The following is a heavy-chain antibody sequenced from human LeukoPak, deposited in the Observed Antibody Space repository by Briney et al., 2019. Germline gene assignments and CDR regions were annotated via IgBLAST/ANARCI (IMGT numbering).Heavy chain of an antibody. D-gene: IGHD3-22*01. CDR3: ARVPYYYDSSGVAFDI. Sequence: PGGSLRLSCAASGFTFSDYFMSWIRQAPGKGLEWVSYISSSGSTIYYADSVKGRFTISRDNAKNSLYLQMNSLRAEDTAVYYCARVPYYYDSSGVAFDIWGQGTMVTVSS. V-gene: IGHV3-11*01. J-gene: IGHJ3*02. CDR1: GFTFSDYF. CDR2: ISSSGSTI.